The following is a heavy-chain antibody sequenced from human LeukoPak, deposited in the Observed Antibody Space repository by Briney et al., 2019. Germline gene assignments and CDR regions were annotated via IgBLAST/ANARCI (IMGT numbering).Heavy chain of an antibody. CDR2: NYPGDSAT. Sequence: AASLMISCTGSGYSSTSYWIGWGRQMPGEGRVWRGINYPGDSATSYGPSFQGHVTISAAKSISTSYLQWNSLKASDTAMYYCARHLADYYGSGPYNGFDPWGQGTLVTVSS. J-gene: IGHJ5*02. CDR3: ARHLADYYGSGPYNGFDP. D-gene: IGHD3-10*01. CDR1: GYSSTSYW. V-gene: IGHV5-51*01.